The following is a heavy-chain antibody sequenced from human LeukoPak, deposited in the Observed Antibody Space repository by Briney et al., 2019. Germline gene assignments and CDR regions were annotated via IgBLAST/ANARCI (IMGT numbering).Heavy chain of an antibody. J-gene: IGHJ1*01. CDR2: ISSGSSAI. CDR1: GFTFTTYS. V-gene: IGHV3-21*01. CDR3: ARANPVLMVSKYFQH. D-gene: IGHD2-8*01. Sequence: GGSLRLSCEASGFTFTTYSMTWVRQAPGKGLEWVSIISSGSSAIFSADALKGRFTISRDDAKNLLYLDMNSLRAEDTAVYYGARANPVLMVSKYFQHWGQGTLVTVSS.